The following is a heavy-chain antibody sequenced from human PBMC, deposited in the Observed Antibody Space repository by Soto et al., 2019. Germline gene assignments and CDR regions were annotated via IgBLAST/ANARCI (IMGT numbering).Heavy chain of an antibody. Sequence: QVQLVQSGAEVKKPGASVKVSCKASGYTFTSYDINWVRQATGQGLEWMGWMNPNSGNTGYAQKFQGRVTMTRNTWISAAYMGLGSLRSEDTAVYYCARTREYGDLRYSDLWGRGSLVTVSS. CDR3: ARTREYGDLRYSDL. CDR1: GYTFTSYD. CDR2: MNPNSGNT. D-gene: IGHD4-17*01. J-gene: IGHJ2*01. V-gene: IGHV1-8*01.